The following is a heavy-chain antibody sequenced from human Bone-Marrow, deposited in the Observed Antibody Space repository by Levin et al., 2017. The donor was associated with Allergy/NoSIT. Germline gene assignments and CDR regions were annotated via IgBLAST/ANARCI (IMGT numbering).Heavy chain of an antibody. Sequence: GGSLRLSCEASGFIFSRYWMSWVRQAPGKGLEWVAKIKPDGSDKYYVDSVKGRFTISRDNAKNSLYLQMNSLRAEDTAVYYCARLADGGSQWFDPWGQGTLVTVSS. CDR2: IKPDGSDK. D-gene: IGHD5-24*01. J-gene: IGHJ5*02. CDR3: ARLADGGSQWFDP. V-gene: IGHV3-7*01. CDR1: GFIFSRYW.